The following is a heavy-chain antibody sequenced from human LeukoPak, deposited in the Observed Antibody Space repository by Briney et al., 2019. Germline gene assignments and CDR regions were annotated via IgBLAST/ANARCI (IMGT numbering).Heavy chain of an antibody. Sequence: SETLSLTCTVSGGSISSGGYYWSWIRQHPGKGLEWIGYIYYSGSTYYNPSLESRVTISADTSKNQFSLKLSSVTAADTAVYYCARGANWGSPDYWGQGTLVTVSS. V-gene: IGHV4-31*03. J-gene: IGHJ4*02. D-gene: IGHD7-27*01. CDR2: IYYSGST. CDR3: ARGANWGSPDY. CDR1: GGSISSGGYY.